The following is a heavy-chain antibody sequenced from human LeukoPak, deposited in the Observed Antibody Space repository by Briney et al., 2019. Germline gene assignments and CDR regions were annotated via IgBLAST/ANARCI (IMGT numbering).Heavy chain of an antibody. Sequence: GGSLRLSCAASGFTFSSYWMHWVRQAPGKGLVWVSRINSDGSTTNYADSVKGRFTISRDNAKNTLYLQMNSLRADDTAVYYCARADWFGELLYDYWGQGTLVTVSS. J-gene: IGHJ4*02. CDR2: INSDGSTT. V-gene: IGHV3-74*01. CDR1: GFTFSSYW. CDR3: ARADWFGELLYDY. D-gene: IGHD3-10*01.